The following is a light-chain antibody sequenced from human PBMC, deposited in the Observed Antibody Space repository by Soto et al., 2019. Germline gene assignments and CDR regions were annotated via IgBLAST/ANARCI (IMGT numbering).Light chain of an antibody. CDR3: CSYRGTSTFV. CDR2: DVN. CDR1: SSDVGGYDY. Sequence: QSALTQPASVSGSPGQSITISCTGTSSDVGGYDYVSWYQQLPGKAPKLMIYDVNNRPSGVSNRFSGSKSGNTSSLTISGLDADDEADYYCCSYRGTSTFVFGGGTKLTVL. V-gene: IGLV2-14*01. J-gene: IGLJ2*01.